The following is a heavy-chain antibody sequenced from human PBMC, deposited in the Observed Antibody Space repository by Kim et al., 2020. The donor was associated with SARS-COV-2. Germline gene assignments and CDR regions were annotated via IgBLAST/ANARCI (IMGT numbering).Heavy chain of an antibody. D-gene: IGHD3-16*01. CDR2: ITDTGNVQ. J-gene: IGHJ2*01. CDR3: ARDWGVPAHDWRFDR. Sequence: GGSLRLSCTASGFTFSAYWMHWVRQAPGKGLVWVSRITDTGNVQSYADSVKGRLTSSRDNAKNTLYLQMNSLRAEDTAVYYCARDWGVPAHDWRFDRWGRGSLVTVS. CDR1: GFTFSAYW. V-gene: IGHV3-74*01.